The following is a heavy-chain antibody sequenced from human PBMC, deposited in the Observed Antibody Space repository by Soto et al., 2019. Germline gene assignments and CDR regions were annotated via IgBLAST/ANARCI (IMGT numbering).Heavy chain of an antibody. CDR3: ARSPYSGSYYYYGMDV. CDR1: GYTFTSYD. D-gene: IGHD1-26*01. V-gene: IGHV1-8*01. Sequence: ASVKVSCKASGYTFTSYDINWVRQATGQGLEWMGWMNPNSGNTGYAQKFQGRVTMTRNPSISTAYMELSSLRSEDTAVYYCARSPYSGSYYYYGMDVWGQGTTVTVSS. CDR2: MNPNSGNT. J-gene: IGHJ6*02.